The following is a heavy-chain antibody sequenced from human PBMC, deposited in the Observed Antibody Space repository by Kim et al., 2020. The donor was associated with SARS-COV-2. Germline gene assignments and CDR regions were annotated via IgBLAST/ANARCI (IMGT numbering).Heavy chain of an antibody. CDR2: ISGYTGNT. CDR1: GYSFTYYG. CDR3: ARDLPRTTTSYYLDS. J-gene: IGHJ4*02. V-gene: IGHV1-18*01. D-gene: IGHD6-6*01. Sequence: ASVKVSCKTSGYSFTYYGISWVRQAPGQGLEWMGWISGYTGNTNYTQKFQGRVTMTADTSTNIAYMELRTLSPDDTAIYYCARDLPRTTTSYYLDSWGQGTLVNVSS.